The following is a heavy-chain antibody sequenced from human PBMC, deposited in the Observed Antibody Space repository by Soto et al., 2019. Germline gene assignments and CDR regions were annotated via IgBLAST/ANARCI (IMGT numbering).Heavy chain of an antibody. CDR2: IWYDGSYK. D-gene: IGHD3-10*01. Sequence: QVQLVESEGGVAQPGRSLRLPCAASGFTFSSYGMHWVRQAPGKGLEWVAVIWYDGSYKSYADSVKGRFTISRDDSKNTLFLQMNSLRAEDTAVYYCARGYGSESYVFDYWGQGTLVTVSS. CDR1: GFTFSSYG. V-gene: IGHV3-33*01. CDR3: ARGYGSESYVFDY. J-gene: IGHJ4*02.